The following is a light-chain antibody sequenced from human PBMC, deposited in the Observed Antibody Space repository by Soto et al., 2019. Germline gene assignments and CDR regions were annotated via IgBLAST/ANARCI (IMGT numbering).Light chain of an antibody. J-gene: IGKJ4*01. CDR2: DTS. CDR1: QTLSNSF. CDR3: QQSYSTPLT. Sequence: EIVLTQSPGTLSLSPGERATLSCRASQTLSNSFIAWYQQKPGQAPRLLIYDTSSRATGVPDRYSASGSGTDFTLTISRLEPEDFATYYCQQSYSTPLTFGQGTKVDIK. V-gene: IGKV3D-20*02.